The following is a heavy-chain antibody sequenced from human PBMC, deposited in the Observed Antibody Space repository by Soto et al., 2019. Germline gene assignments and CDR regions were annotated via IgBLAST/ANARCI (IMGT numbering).Heavy chain of an antibody. CDR1: GGSISGYY. Sequence: SETLSLTCTVSGGSISGYYWSWIRQPPGKGLEWIGYISYSGSTNYNPSLKSRLTISLDTSKNQFSLKLSSVTAADTAVYYCARGWGEAFDYWGQGTLVTVSS. CDR3: ARGWGEAFDY. J-gene: IGHJ4*02. CDR2: ISYSGST. D-gene: IGHD3-16*01. V-gene: IGHV4-59*01.